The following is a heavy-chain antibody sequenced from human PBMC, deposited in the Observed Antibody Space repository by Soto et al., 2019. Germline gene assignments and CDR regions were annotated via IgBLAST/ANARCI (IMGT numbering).Heavy chain of an antibody. D-gene: IGHD5-18*01. CDR1: GGTFSSYA. V-gene: IGHV1-69*13. CDR3: ASSAMDHYYYGMDV. J-gene: IGHJ6*02. CDR2: IIPIFGTA. Sequence: SVKVSCKSSGGTFSSYAISWVRQAPGQGLEWMGGIIPIFGTADYAQKFQGRVTITADDSTSTAYMELSSLRSEDTAVYYCASSAMDHYYYGMDVWGQGTTVTVSS.